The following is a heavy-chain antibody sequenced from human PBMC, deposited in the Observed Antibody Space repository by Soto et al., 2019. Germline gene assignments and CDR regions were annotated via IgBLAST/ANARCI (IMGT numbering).Heavy chain of an antibody. D-gene: IGHD3-3*01. Sequence: EVQLLESGGGLVQPGGSLRLSCAASGFTFSSYGMSWVRQPPGKGLEWVSVISGSGGGTYYADSVKGRFTISRDNSKNTLYLQMNSLRAEDTAVYYCAKDSATFGRFDSWGQGTLVTVSS. CDR3: AKDSATFGRFDS. CDR2: ISGSGGGT. CDR1: GFTFSSYG. J-gene: IGHJ4*02. V-gene: IGHV3-23*01.